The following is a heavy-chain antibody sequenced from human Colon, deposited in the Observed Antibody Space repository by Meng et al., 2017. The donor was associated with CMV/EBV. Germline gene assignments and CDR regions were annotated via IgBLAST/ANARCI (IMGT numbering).Heavy chain of an antibody. J-gene: IGHJ4*02. V-gene: IGHV1-2*02. D-gene: IGHD1-26*01. CDR3: ASLSGGDFDY. Sequence: VQSGAAGKKPGHSVKFSFNSSGYTFLGYFMYWVRQAPGQGLEWLGVINPITGGTNYAQKFQGRVTMTRDTSMNTAYMELSRLRSDDTAVYYCASLSGGDFDYWGQGTLVTASS. CDR1: GYTFLGYF. CDR2: INPITGGT.